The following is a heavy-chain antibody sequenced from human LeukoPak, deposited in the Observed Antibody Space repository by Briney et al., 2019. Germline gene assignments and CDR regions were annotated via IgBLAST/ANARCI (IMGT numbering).Heavy chain of an antibody. J-gene: IGHJ5*02. CDR1: GFSLSTSGVG. D-gene: IGHD5-18*01. Sequence: SGPTLVKPTQTLTLTCTFSGFSLSTSGVGVGWIRQPPGKALEWLAYIYWDDDERYSPSLKSRLTITKDTSKNPVVLTVTNMDPVDTATYYCAHRKVDTPMGPWGQGTLVTVSS. CDR2: IYWDDDE. CDR3: AHRKVDTPMGP. V-gene: IGHV2-5*02.